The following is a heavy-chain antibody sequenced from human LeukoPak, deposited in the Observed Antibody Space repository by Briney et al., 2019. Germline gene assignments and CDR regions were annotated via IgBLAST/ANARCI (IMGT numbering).Heavy chain of an antibody. CDR2: IGRGGGDT. V-gene: IGHV3-23*01. Sequence: GGSLRLSCAASGFTFSSYGMHWVRQAPGKGLEWVSTIGRGGGDTYYADSVKGRFTISKDSSKTSLQMSSLRAEDTAIYFCVKHSGGVYGNSDLWGQGTLVTVSS. CDR3: VKHSGGVYGNSDL. CDR1: GFTFSSYG. J-gene: IGHJ5*02. D-gene: IGHD1-1*01.